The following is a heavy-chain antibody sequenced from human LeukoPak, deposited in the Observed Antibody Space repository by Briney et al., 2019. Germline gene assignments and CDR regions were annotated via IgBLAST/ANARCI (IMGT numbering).Heavy chain of an antibody. Sequence: GSLRLSCAASGITFSGHWMHWVRQTPGQGLVWVSRINGDGSSTAYADSVKGRFTISRDNAKNTVYLQMNSLRVDDTAVYYCAREELEPSTHPFDPWGQGTLVTVSS. CDR2: INGDGSST. D-gene: IGHD1-7*01. CDR3: AREELEPSTHPFDP. CDR1: GITFSGHW. J-gene: IGHJ5*02. V-gene: IGHV3-74*03.